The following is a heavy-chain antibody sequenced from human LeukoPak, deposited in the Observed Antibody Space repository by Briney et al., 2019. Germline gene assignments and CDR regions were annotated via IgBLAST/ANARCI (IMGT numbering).Heavy chain of an antibody. J-gene: IGHJ4*02. D-gene: IGHD4-17*01. V-gene: IGHV3-23*01. Sequence: GESLRLSCAASGFTLSDYYMNWVRQAPGKGLEWVSSISGGGGSTFYADSVKGRFTISRDNSKSALFLQMNSLRAEDTAVYYCGRQIYDDSYYFDYWGQGSLVTVSS. CDR1: GFTLSDYY. CDR2: ISGGGGST. CDR3: GRQIYDDSYYFDY.